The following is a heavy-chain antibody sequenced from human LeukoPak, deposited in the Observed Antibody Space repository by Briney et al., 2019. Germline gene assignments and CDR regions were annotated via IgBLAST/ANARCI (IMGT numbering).Heavy chain of an antibody. CDR3: AKVRDSGGYWHQAFDY. V-gene: IGHV3-23*01. Sequence: PGGSLRLSCAASGFIFSSYAMSWVRQAPGKGLEWVSGITGSGGSTYYADSVKGRFTISRDNSKNTLYLQMNSLRAEDTALYYCAKVRDSGGYWHQAFDYWGQGTLVTVSS. D-gene: IGHD3-22*01. CDR1: GFIFSSYA. J-gene: IGHJ4*02. CDR2: ITGSGGST.